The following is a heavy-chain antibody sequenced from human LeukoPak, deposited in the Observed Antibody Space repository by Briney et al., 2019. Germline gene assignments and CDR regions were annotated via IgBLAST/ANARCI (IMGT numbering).Heavy chain of an antibody. Sequence: LSGGSLRLSCAASGFTFSSYEMNWVRQAPGKGLEWVSYISSSGSTIYYADSVKGRFTISRDNSKNTLYLQMNSLRAEDTAVYYCARKGGYSYGYTKGIDYWGQGTLVTVSS. D-gene: IGHD5-18*01. CDR3: ARKGGYSYGYTKGIDY. V-gene: IGHV3-48*03. J-gene: IGHJ4*02. CDR2: ISSSGSTI. CDR1: GFTFSSYE.